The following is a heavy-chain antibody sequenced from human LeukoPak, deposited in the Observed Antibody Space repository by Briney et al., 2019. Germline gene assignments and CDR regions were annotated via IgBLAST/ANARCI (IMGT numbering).Heavy chain of an antibody. J-gene: IGHJ4*02. Sequence: ASMKVSCKASGYTFTNFDIDWVRQATGQGLEWMGWMNPNTGNAGYAQKFQDRVTITWDASISTAYMDLSSLRSEDTAVYYCARVGYSNSYDYWGQGTLVTVSS. V-gene: IGHV1-8*03. CDR1: GYTFTNFD. CDR2: MNPNTGNA. CDR3: ARVGYSNSYDY. D-gene: IGHD4-11*01.